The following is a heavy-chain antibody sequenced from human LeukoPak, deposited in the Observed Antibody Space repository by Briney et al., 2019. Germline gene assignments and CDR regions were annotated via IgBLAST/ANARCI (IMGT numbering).Heavy chain of an antibody. CDR3: AKDQDRVAPDY. D-gene: IGHD5-12*01. CDR2: ISYDGSNK. Sequence: GGSLRLSCAASGFTFSSYGMHWVRQAPGKGLEWVAVISYDGSNKYYAGSVKGRFTISRDNSKNTLYLQMNSLRAEDTAVYYCAKDQDRVAPDYWGQGTLVTVSS. CDR1: GFTFSSYG. J-gene: IGHJ4*02. V-gene: IGHV3-30*18.